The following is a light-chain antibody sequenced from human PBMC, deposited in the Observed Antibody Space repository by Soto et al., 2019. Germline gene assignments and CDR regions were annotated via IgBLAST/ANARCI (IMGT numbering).Light chain of an antibody. J-gene: IGKJ1*01. V-gene: IGKV1-9*01. CDR3: QQVDSYPRT. CDR1: QGIGTY. CDR2: ASS. Sequence: IRFTHSPSSLSASVGDRVTVTCRASQGIGTYLVWYQQKSGKAPTVLIYASSTLQTGVPSRFSGSGSGTDFSLTISSLHPEDVATYYCQQVDSYPRTFGQGTKADIK.